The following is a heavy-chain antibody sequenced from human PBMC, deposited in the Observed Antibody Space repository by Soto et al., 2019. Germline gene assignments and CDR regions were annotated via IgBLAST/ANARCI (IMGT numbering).Heavy chain of an antibody. V-gene: IGHV5-51*01. CDR1: GYSFTSYW. J-gene: IGHJ6*03. D-gene: IGHD2-15*01. CDR2: IYPGDSDT. CDR3: ARQYCSGGSCRQFYYYYMDV. Sequence: TGESLKISCKGSGYSFTSYWIGWVRQMPGKGLEWMGIIYPGDSDTRYSPSFQGQVTISADKSISTAYLQWSSLKASDTAMYYCARQYCSGGSCRQFYYYYMDVWGKGTTVTSP.